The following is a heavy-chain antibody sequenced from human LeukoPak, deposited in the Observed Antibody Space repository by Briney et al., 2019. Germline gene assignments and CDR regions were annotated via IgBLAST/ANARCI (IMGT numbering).Heavy chain of an antibody. V-gene: IGHV3-53*04. J-gene: IGHJ6*02. D-gene: IGHD1-26*01. CDR2: IYSGGST. CDR3: ARDRYSGSYYGYYGMDV. Sequence: PGGSLRLSCAASGFTFSSYWMSWVRQAPGKGLEWVSVIYSGGSTYYADSVKGRFTISRHNSKNTLYLQMNSLRAEDTAVYYCARDRYSGSYYGYYGMDVWGQGTTVTVSS. CDR1: GFTFSSYW.